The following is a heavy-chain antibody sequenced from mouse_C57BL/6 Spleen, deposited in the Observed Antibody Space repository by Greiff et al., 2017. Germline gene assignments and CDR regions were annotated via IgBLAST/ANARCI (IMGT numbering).Heavy chain of an antibody. Sequence: VQLQQPGAELVKPGASVKLSCKASGYTFTSYWMHWVKQRPGQGLEWIGMIHPNSGSTNYNEKFKSKATLTVDESSSTAYMQLSSLTSEDSAVYYCATITTGKGSTLFAYWGQGTLVTVSA. D-gene: IGHD1-2*01. J-gene: IGHJ3*01. CDR3: ATITTGKGSTLFAY. CDR1: GYTFTSYW. CDR2: IHPNSGST. V-gene: IGHV1-64*01.